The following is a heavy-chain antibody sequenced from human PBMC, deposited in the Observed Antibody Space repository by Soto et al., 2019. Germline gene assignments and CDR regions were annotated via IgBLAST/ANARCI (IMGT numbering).Heavy chain of an antibody. D-gene: IGHD2-21*01. Sequence: PGESLKISCKTSGYRFTGHWIGWVRQLSGKGLEWMGIIYPGDSDIRYSPSFEDQVTISADRSISTAYLQWSSLKASDTAMYYCARAPSCGGDTCSRSFDNWGQGTLVTVSS. CDR3: ARAPSCGGDTCSRSFDN. V-gene: IGHV5-51*01. J-gene: IGHJ4*02. CDR1: GYRFTGHW. CDR2: IYPGDSDI.